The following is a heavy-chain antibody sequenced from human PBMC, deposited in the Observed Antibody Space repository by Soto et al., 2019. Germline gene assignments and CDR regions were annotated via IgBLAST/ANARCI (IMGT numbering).Heavy chain of an antibody. CDR2: ISGSGGST. D-gene: IGHD3-22*01. J-gene: IGHJ5*02. V-gene: IGHV3-23*01. CDR3: AKDSGYYYDSSGYPTLFDP. Sequence: GGSLRLSCAASGFTFSSYAMSWVRQAPGKGLEWVSAISGSGGSTYYADSVKGRFTISRDNSKNTLYLQMNSLRAEDTAVYYCAKDSGYYYDSSGYPTLFDPWGQGTLVTVSP. CDR1: GFTFSSYA.